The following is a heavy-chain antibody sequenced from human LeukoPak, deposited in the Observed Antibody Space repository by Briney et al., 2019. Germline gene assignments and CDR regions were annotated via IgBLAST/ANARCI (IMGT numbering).Heavy chain of an antibody. CDR1: GFTFSRYG. D-gene: IGHD3-22*01. CDR2: ITSSSYI. Sequence: GGSLRLSCAASGFTFSRYGMHWVRQAPGKGLEWVSSITSSSYIYYADSIKGRFTISRDNAKNSLYLQMNSLRAEDTAVYYCARHVVAVGFDYWGQGTLVTVSS. J-gene: IGHJ4*02. CDR3: ARHVVAVGFDY. V-gene: IGHV3-21*01.